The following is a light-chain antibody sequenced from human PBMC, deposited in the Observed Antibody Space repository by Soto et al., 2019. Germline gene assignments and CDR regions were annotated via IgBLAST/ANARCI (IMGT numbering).Light chain of an antibody. J-gene: IGLJ7*01. Sequence: QPVLTQPPSASGTPGQRVTISCSGSSSNIGSNYVYWYQQLPGTASKLLIYRNNQRPSGVPDRFSGSKSGTSASLAISGLRSEDEADYYCAAWDDSLSGAVFGGGTQLTVL. CDR3: AAWDDSLSGAV. CDR1: SSNIGSNY. V-gene: IGLV1-47*01. CDR2: RNN.